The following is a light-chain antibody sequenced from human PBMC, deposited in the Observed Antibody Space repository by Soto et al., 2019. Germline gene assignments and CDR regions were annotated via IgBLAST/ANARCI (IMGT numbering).Light chain of an antibody. V-gene: IGKV1-39*01. CDR1: QSIGSY. CDR2: AAS. Sequence: DIQMTQSPSSLSASVGDRVTIPCRASQSIGSYLNWYQHKPGKAPQLLIYAASSLQSGVPSRFSGSGSGTDFTLTITSLQPEDFATYYCQQSYSVPLSFGQGTKVDI. CDR3: QQSYSVPLS. J-gene: IGKJ2*01.